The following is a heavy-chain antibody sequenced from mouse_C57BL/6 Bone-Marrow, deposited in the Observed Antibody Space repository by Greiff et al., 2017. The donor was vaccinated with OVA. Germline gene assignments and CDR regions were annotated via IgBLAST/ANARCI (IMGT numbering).Heavy chain of an antibody. CDR2: FHPYNDDT. J-gene: IGHJ4*01. D-gene: IGHD1-1*01. Sequence: PLQQSGAELVKPGASVKMSCKASGYTFPTYPIEWMKQNHGKSLEWIGNFHPYNDDTKYNEKFKGKATLTVEKSSSTVYLELSRLTSDDSAVYYCALITTGVEGGNAMDYWGQGTSVTVSS. V-gene: IGHV1-47*01. CDR1: GYTFPTYP. CDR3: ALITTGVEGGNAMDY.